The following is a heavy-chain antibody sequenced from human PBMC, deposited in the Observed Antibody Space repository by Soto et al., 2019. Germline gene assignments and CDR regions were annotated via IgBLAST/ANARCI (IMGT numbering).Heavy chain of an antibody. Sequence: GGSLRLSCAASGFTFSSYWMHWVRQAPGKGLVWVSRINSDGSSTSYADSVKGRFTISRDNAKNTLYLQMNSLRAEDTAVYYCARETRGYGSGSDGMDVWGQGTTVTVSS. CDR1: GFTFSSYW. CDR2: INSDGSST. CDR3: ARETRGYGSGSDGMDV. V-gene: IGHV3-74*01. D-gene: IGHD3-10*01. J-gene: IGHJ6*02.